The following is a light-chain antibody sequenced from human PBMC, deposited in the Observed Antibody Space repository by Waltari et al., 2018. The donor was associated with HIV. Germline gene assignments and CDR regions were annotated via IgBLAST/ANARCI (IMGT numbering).Light chain of an antibody. Sequence: SFELTQPPSVSVSPGQTASITCSGDKLGAKYVCWFQQRPGQSPVEVIYQDDKRPSGIPERFSGSNSGNTATLTISETQIMDEADYYCQAWGTNTAVFGGGTKLTVL. V-gene: IGLV3-1*01. CDR3: QAWGTNTAV. CDR2: QDD. CDR1: KLGAKY. J-gene: IGLJ3*02.